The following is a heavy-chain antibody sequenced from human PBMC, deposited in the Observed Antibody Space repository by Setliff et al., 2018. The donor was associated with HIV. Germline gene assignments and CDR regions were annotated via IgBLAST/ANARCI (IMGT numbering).Heavy chain of an antibody. Sequence: SETLSLTCAVSGGSISSSNWWSWVRQPPGKGLEWIGEIYHSGSANYNPSLKSRDILSIDKSKNKFSLKVSSVTAADTAVYYCARILVAAAGTGFDPWGQGSLVTVSS. CDR3: ARILVAAAGTGFDP. J-gene: IGHJ5*02. V-gene: IGHV4-4*02. CDR1: GGSISSSNW. CDR2: IYHSGSA. D-gene: IGHD6-13*01.